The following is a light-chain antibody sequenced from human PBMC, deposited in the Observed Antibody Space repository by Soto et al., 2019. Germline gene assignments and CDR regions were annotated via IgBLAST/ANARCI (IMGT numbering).Light chain of an antibody. CDR2: EVN. CDR3: SSSAGTKNMV. Sequence: QPVLTQPPSASGSPGQSVTISCTGTSSDVGTSKYVSWYRQHPGKAPKLLIYEVNKRPSGVPDRFSGSKSGSTASLTVSGLQAEDEADYYCSSSAGTKNMVFGGGTKLTVL. CDR1: SSDVGTSKY. J-gene: IGLJ2*01. V-gene: IGLV2-8*01.